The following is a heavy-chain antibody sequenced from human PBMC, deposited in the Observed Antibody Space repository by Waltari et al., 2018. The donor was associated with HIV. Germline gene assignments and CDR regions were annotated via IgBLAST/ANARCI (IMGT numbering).Heavy chain of an antibody. CDR1: GFAFRSSY. CDR2: ISSGGSTT. J-gene: IGHJ6*02. CDR3: ARYRPEVHYYNGMDV. Sequence: EVQLVESGGGSLQAGGSLRLSCAASGFAFRSSYMFWVRQATGKGLVWVSRISSGGSTTSYADSVKGRFTVSRDNARNTLYLQMNSLRAEDTAVYYCARYRPEVHYYNGMDVWGQGTTVTVSS. V-gene: IGHV3-74*01. D-gene: IGHD3-16*02.